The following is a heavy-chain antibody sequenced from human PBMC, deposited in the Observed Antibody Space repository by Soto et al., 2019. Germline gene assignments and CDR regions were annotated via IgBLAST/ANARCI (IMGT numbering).Heavy chain of an antibody. CDR1: GFTFSGYA. V-gene: IGHV3-23*01. D-gene: IGHD2-21*02. Sequence: EVHLLESGGDLVQPGRSLRLSCAASGFTFSGYAMSWVRQAPGKGLEWVSVIHGGGNSAYYADSVKGRFTISRDNAKNTLYLQMSSLRGEDTAVYYCAKNRGRVTASCHVDYLGQATLVTVSS. CDR2: IHGGGNSA. CDR3: AKNRGRVTASCHVDY. J-gene: IGHJ4*02.